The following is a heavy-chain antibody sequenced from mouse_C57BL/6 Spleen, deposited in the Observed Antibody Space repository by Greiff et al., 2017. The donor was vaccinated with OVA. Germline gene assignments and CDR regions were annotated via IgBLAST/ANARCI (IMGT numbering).Heavy chain of an antibody. J-gene: IGHJ2*01. D-gene: IGHD2-3*01. CDR1: GFTFSSYA. CDR2: ISDGGSYT. CDR3: ARVGDGYYVFDD. V-gene: IGHV5-4*01. Sequence: EVHLVESGGGLVKPGGSLKLSCAASGFTFSSYAMSWVRQTPEKRLEWVATISDGGSYTYYPANVKGRFTISRDNAKNNLYLQMSHLKSEDTAMYYCARVGDGYYVFDDWGQGTTPTVSS.